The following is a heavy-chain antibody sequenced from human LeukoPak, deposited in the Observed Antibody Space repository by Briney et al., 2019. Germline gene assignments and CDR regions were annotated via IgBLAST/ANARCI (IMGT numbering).Heavy chain of an antibody. CDR2: IFQTGHS. V-gene: IGHV4-59*08. J-gene: IGHJ4*02. Sequence: PSETLSLTCTVSGGSISTFYWSWLRQPPGKGLEWIGYIFQTGHSNYSPSLKSRVTISLDTSKNQFSLKLSSVTAADTAVYYCAGHHPRNTVDFWGQGTLVTVSS. D-gene: IGHD2/OR15-2a*01. CDR1: GGSISTFY. CDR3: AGHHPRNTVDF.